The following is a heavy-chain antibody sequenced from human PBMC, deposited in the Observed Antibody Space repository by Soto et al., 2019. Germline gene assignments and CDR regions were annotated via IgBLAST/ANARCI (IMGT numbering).Heavy chain of an antibody. J-gene: IGHJ4*02. CDR2: SSAYNGNT. CDR1: GYTFSSYG. Sequence: ASVKVSCKASGYTFSSYGISWVRQAPGQGLEWMGWSSAYNGNTNYAQKVQGRVTMTTDTSTSTAYMELRSLRSDDTAVYYCARDPSIVGASALDKWGQGTLVTVSS. CDR3: ARDPSIVGASALDK. D-gene: IGHD1-26*01. V-gene: IGHV1-18*01.